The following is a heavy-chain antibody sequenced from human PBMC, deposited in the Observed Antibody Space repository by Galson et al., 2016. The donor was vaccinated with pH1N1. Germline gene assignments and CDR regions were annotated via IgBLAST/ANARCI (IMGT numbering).Heavy chain of an antibody. CDR3: ARDNLPAVTMRGGMDV. Sequence: LSLTCTVSGGSISNGGYYWSWLRQQPGKGLEWIGYIYYSGTTYYNPSLMSRVSISVDSSKNQFSLRLSSVTAADTAVYFCARDNLPAVTMRGGMDVWGQGTTVTVSS. CDR2: IYYSGTT. D-gene: IGHD3-10*01. V-gene: IGHV4-31*03. J-gene: IGHJ6*02. CDR1: GGSISNGGYY.